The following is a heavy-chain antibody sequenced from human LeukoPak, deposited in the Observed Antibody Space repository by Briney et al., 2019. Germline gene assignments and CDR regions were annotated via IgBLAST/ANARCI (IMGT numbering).Heavy chain of an antibody. J-gene: IGHJ4*02. CDR1: GFTFSSYS. CDR2: IKQDGSKK. V-gene: IGHV3-7*04. CDR3: TRVGYIDEGIDY. D-gene: IGHD5-24*01. Sequence: PGGSLRLSCAASGFTFSSYSMTWVRQAPGKGLEWVANIKQDGSKKSYVDSVKGRFTISRDNAKNSLYPQMNSLRAEDTAIYYCTRVGYIDEGIDYWGQGTLVTVSS.